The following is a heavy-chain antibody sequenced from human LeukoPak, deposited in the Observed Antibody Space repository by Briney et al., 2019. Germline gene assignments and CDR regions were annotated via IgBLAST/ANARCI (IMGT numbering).Heavy chain of an antibody. Sequence: ASVKVSCKASGYTFTSYDINWVRQATGQGLEWMGWMNPNSGNTGYAQKFQGRVTMTRNTSISTVYMELSSLRSEDTAVYYCAKAGHSSSWYYFGYWGQGTLVTVSS. CDR1: GYTFTSYD. V-gene: IGHV1-8*01. J-gene: IGHJ4*02. CDR2: MNPNSGNT. D-gene: IGHD6-13*01. CDR3: AKAGHSSSWYYFGY.